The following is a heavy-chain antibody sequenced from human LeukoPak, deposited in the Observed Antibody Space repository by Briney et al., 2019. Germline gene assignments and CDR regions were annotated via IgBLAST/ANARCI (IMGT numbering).Heavy chain of an antibody. J-gene: IGHJ4*02. D-gene: IGHD2-15*01. Sequence: GGSLRLSCAASGFTFSSYAMSWVRQAPGKGMEWVSAICGSGGSSYYDAFVKGLFIIPRDNSKNTLYLQMNSLRAEDTAVYYCARCSGGSCYYYFDYWGQGTLVTVSS. CDR3: ARCSGGSCYYYFDY. V-gene: IGHV3-23*01. CDR2: ICGSGGSS. CDR1: GFTFSSYA.